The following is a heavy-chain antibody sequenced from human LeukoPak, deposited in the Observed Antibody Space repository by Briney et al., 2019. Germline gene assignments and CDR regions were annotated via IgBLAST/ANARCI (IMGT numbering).Heavy chain of an antibody. Sequence: GGSLRLSCAASGFSVSSNYMSWVRQAPGKGLEWVSVIYSGGATYYADSVKGRFTISRDNSKNTLYLQMNSLRAQDTALYYCASGITGTNNWFDPWGQGTLVTVSS. J-gene: IGHJ5*02. D-gene: IGHD1-20*01. CDR1: GFSVSSNY. CDR3: ASGITGTNNWFDP. V-gene: IGHV3-66*02. CDR2: IYSGGAT.